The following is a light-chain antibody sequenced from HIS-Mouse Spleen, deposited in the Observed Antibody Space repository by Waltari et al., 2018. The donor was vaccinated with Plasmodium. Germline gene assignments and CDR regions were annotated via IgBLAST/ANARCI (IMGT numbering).Light chain of an antibody. CDR3: YSTDSSGNHRV. J-gene: IGLJ3*02. Sequence: SYELTQQPSASVSPGQTARIPCSGDALPKKYTYWYQQKSGQAPVLVIYEDSKRPSGIPERFSCSSSGTMATLTISGAQVEDEADYYCYSTDSSGNHRVFGGGTKLTVL. V-gene: IGLV3-10*01. CDR2: EDS. CDR1: ALPKKY.